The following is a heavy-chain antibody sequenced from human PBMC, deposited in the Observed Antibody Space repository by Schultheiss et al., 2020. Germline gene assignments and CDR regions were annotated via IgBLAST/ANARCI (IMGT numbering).Heavy chain of an antibody. V-gene: IGHV4-34*01. CDR1: GGSFSGYY. D-gene: IGHD6-19*01. J-gene: IGHJ4*02. CDR3: ARDRGVAGTADY. CDR2: INHSGST. Sequence: SETLSLTCAVYGGSFSGYYCSWIRQHPGKGLEWIGEINHSGSTNYNPSLKSRVTISVDTSKNQFSLKLSSVTAADTAVYYCARDRGVAGTADYWGQGTLVTVSA.